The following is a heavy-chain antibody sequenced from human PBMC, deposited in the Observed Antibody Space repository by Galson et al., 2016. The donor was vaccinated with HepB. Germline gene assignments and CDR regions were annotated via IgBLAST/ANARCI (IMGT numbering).Heavy chain of an antibody. CDR2: TRNRVRSYTT. CDR1: GFILRDYY. CDR3: TRTGPGDFDY. V-gene: IGHV3-72*01. Sequence: SLRLSCAASGFILRDYYMDWVRQAPGKGLEWVGRTRNRVRSYTTDYVASVKGRFTISRDNSKSSVYLHMNGLKPEDTAIYYCTRTGPGDFDYWGRGTLVTVSS. J-gene: IGHJ4*02.